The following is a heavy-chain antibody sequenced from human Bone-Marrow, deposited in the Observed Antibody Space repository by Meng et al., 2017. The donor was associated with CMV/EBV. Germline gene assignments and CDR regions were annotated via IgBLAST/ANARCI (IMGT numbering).Heavy chain of an antibody. CDR2: ISYDGSNK. CDR3: ARDRKPGY. V-gene: IGHV3-30*04. J-gene: IGHJ4*02. CDR1: GFTFSSYA. D-gene: IGHD1-14*01. Sequence: GESLKISCAASGFTFSSYAMHWVRQAPGKGLEWVAVISYDGSNKYYADSVKGRFTISRDNSKNTLYLQMNNLRAEDTAVYYCARDRKPGYWGQGTLVTVSS.